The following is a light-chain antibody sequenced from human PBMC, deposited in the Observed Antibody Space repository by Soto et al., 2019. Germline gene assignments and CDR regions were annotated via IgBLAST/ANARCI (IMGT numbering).Light chain of an antibody. Sequence: EIVLTQSPGTLSLSPGERATLSCRASQSVNSNYLAWYQQKPGQAPRLLIYGASSRATVIPDRFSGSGSGTDFTLTISRLEPEDFAVYYCHQYSNSLRAFGQGTKVEIK. J-gene: IGKJ1*01. CDR3: HQYSNSLRA. CDR2: GAS. V-gene: IGKV3-20*01. CDR1: QSVNSNY.